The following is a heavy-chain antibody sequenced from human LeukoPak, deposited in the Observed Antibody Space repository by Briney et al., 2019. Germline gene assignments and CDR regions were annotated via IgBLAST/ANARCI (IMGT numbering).Heavy chain of an antibody. Sequence: GGRLRLSCAASGVTFSGAAMHWGREGPGEGGGRGGRIRSKADSYATAYAASVKGRFPISRDDSKNTAYLQMNSLKTEDTAVYYCTRPQDYYDSSGYYDSHDAFDIWGQGTMVTVSS. CDR1: GVTFSGAA. CDR3: TRPQDYYDSSGYYDSHDAFDI. D-gene: IGHD3-22*01. J-gene: IGHJ3*02. V-gene: IGHV3-73*01. CDR2: IRSKADSYAT.